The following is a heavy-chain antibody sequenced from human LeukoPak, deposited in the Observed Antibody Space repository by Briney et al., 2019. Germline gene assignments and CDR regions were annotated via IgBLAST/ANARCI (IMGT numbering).Heavy chain of an antibody. CDR3: AKDLGRYRNNFFDY. Sequence: GGSLRLSCAASGFTFSSYAMSWVRQAPGKGLEWVSLISRSGDTTYYADSVKGRFTISRDDSKNTLYLQMNSLRADDTAVYYCAKDLGRYRNNFFDYWGQGNLVTVSS. V-gene: IGHV3-23*01. D-gene: IGHD1-26*01. CDR1: GFTFSSYA. CDR2: ISRSGDTT. J-gene: IGHJ4*02.